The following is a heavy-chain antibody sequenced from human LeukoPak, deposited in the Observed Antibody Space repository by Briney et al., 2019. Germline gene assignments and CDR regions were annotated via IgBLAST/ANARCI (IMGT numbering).Heavy chain of an antibody. CDR3: AKTDLSGHFDY. V-gene: IGHV3-23*01. J-gene: IGHJ4*02. Sequence: GGSLRLSCAASGFTFSSYAMSWVRQAPGKGLEWVSTVISSGDTTYYADSVKGRFTISRDNSKNTLYLQMTSLRAEDTAVYYCAKTDLSGHFDYWGQGTLVTVSS. CDR1: GFTFSSYA. CDR2: VISSGDTT. D-gene: IGHD2-15*01.